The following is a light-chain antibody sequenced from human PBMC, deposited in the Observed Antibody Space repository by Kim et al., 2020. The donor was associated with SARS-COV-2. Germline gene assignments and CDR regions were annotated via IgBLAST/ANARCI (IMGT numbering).Light chain of an antibody. CDR2: DAS. J-gene: IGKJ4*01. CDR1: QSVSSY. Sequence: PGERATLSCRASQSVSSYLAWYQQKPGQAPRLLIYDASNRATGIPARFSGSGSGTDFTLTISSLEPEDFAVYYCQQRSNWPPGLTFGGGTKVDIK. V-gene: IGKV3-11*01. CDR3: QQRSNWPPGLT.